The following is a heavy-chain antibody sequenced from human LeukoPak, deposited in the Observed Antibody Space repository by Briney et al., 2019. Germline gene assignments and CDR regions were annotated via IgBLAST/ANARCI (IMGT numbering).Heavy chain of an antibody. CDR2: ISCSGSTI. J-gene: IGHJ6*03. CDR3: ATSTSRGPYYYYMDV. CDR1: GFTFSSYE. Sequence: GGSLRLSCAASGFTFSSYEMNWVRQAPGKGLEWVSYISCSGSTIYYADSVKGRFTISRDNAKNSLYLQMNSLRAEDTAVYYCATSTSRGPYYYYMDVWGKGTTVTVSS. D-gene: IGHD2-2*01. V-gene: IGHV3-48*03.